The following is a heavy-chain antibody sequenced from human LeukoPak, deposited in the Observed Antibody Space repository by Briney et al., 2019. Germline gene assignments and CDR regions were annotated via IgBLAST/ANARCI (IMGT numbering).Heavy chain of an antibody. CDR1: GFTFSSYA. J-gene: IGHJ4*02. CDR2: ISGSGGST. CDR3: AKDLSYSSGYPRGY. D-gene: IGHD3-22*01. V-gene: IGHV3-23*01. Sequence: AGGSLRLSCAASGFTFSSYAMSWVRQAPGKRLEWVSAISGSGGSTYYADSVKGRFTISRDNSKNTLYLQMNSLRAEDTAVYYCAKDLSYSSGYPRGYWGQGTLVTVSS.